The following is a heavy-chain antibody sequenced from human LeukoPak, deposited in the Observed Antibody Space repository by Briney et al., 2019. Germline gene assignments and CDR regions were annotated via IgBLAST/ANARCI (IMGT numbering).Heavy chain of an antibody. Sequence: PGGSLRLSCAASGFTFSSYWMSWVRQAPGKGLEWVANIKQDGSEKYYVDSVKGRFTTSRDNAKNSLYLQMNSLRAEDTAVYYCARDGHYDILTGYFDYWGQGTLVTVSS. CDR2: IKQDGSEK. CDR1: GFTFSSYW. V-gene: IGHV3-7*01. J-gene: IGHJ4*02. D-gene: IGHD3-9*01. CDR3: ARDGHYDILTGYFDY.